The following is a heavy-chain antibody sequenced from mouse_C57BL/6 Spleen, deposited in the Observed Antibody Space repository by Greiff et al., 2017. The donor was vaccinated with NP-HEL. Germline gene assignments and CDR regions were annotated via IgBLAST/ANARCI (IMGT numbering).Heavy chain of an antibody. Sequence: VQLHQSGAELVRPGASVKLSCKASGYTFTDYYINWVKQRPGQGLEWIARIYPGSGNTYYNEKFKGKATLTADKSSSTAYMQLSSLTSEDAAVYFCARSVLYFDYWGQGTTRTVSS. CDR3: ARSVLYFDY. J-gene: IGHJ2*01. CDR1: GYTFTDYY. V-gene: IGHV1-76*01. CDR2: IYPGSGNT.